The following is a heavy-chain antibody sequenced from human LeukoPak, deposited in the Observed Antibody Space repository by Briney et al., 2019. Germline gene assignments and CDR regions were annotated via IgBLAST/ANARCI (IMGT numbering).Heavy chain of an antibody. Sequence: SETLSLTCAVYGGSFSGYYWSWIRQPPGKGLEWIGEINHSGSTNYNPSLKSRVTISVDTSKSQFSLKLSSVTAADTAVYYCARDSSGWYTSGYWGQGTLVTVSS. D-gene: IGHD6-19*01. CDR1: GGSFSGYY. J-gene: IGHJ4*02. CDR2: INHSGST. CDR3: ARDSSGWYTSGY. V-gene: IGHV4-34*01.